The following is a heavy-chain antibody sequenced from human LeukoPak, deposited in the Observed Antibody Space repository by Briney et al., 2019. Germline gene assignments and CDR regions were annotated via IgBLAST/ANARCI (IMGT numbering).Heavy chain of an antibody. CDR2: IYTSGST. CDR1: GGSINYNY. CDR3: ARGAEYCSGGSCYLILDY. J-gene: IGHJ4*02. V-gene: IGHV4-4*07. Sequence: SETLSLTCTVSGGSINYNYWSWIRQPAGKGLEWIGRIYTSGSTNYNPSLKSRVTMSVDTSKNQFSLKLSSVTAADTAVYYCARGAEYCSGGSCYLILDYWGQGTLVTVSS. D-gene: IGHD2-15*01.